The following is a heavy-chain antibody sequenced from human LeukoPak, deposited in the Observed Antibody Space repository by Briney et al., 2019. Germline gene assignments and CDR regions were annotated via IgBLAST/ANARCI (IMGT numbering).Heavy chain of an antibody. J-gene: IGHJ6*02. CDR2: MNPNSGNT. CDR1: GYTFTSYD. V-gene: IGHV1-8*01. D-gene: IGHD4-17*01. Sequence: ASVKVSCEASGYTFTSYDINWVRQATGQGPEWMGWMNPNSGNTGYGQKFQGRVTMTRDTSISTAYMELRSLRSEDTAVYYCARGRLTTVTTWYYHGMDVWGQGTTVTVSS. CDR3: ARGRLTTVTTWYYHGMDV.